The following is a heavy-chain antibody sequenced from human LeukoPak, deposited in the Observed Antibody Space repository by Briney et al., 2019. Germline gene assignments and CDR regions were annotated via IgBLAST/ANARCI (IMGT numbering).Heavy chain of an antibody. CDR1: GFTFSSYG. CDR2: IWYDGSNK. J-gene: IGHJ4*02. V-gene: IGHV3-33*01. D-gene: IGHD3-22*01. CDR3: ARDDYYDSSGYYNSIDY. Sequence: HPGGSMRLSCAAAGFTFSSYGMHCVRQAPGKGLEWVAVIWYDGSNKYYADSVKGRFTISRDNSKNTLYLQMNSLRAEDTAVYYCARDDYYDSSGYYNSIDYWGQGTLVTVSS.